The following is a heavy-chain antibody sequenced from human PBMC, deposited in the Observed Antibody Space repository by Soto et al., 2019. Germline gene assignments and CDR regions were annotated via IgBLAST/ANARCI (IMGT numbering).Heavy chain of an antibody. D-gene: IGHD1-1*01. J-gene: IGHJ4*02. Sequence: QEKLQQWGAGLVKPSETLFLSCAVYGQSFSGHSWAWIRQPPGKGLEWIGEINESGSTYYNPSLKSRVTISTDTSKNQFSLKLSSVSAADTAAYFCARGSGIVALPGELEDVKYDYWGQGTLVNVSS. V-gene: IGHV4-34*01. CDR1: GQSFSGHS. CDR3: ARGSGIVALPGELEDVKYDY. CDR2: INESGST.